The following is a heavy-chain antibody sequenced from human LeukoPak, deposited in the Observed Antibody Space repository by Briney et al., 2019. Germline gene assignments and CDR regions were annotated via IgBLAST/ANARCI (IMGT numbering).Heavy chain of an antibody. CDR1: GFSFSNFG. D-gene: IGHD5-12*01. J-gene: IGHJ4*02. CDR3: ARRYAVYSDYRKDHSIDY. V-gene: IGHV3-21*01. CDR2: ISTDGHYK. Sequence: GGSLRLSCATSGFSFSNFGMNWVRQAPGEGLEWVSCISTDGHYKFYADSVQGRFTISRDNAKNSLYLQMGSLTAEDTAVYYCARRYAVYSDYRKDHSIDYWGQGTLVTVSS.